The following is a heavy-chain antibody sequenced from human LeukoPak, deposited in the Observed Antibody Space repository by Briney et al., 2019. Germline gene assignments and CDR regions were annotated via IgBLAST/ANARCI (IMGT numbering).Heavy chain of an antibody. CDR1: GDSVSSNSAT. D-gene: IGHD6-13*01. CDR2: TYYRSKWSS. CDR3: ARIAVASRVIDY. J-gene: IGHJ4*02. V-gene: IGHV6-1*01. Sequence: SQTLSLTCAISGDSVSSNSATWTWIRQSPSRGLEWLGRTYYRSKWSSDYAVSVKGRITISPDTSKNQFSLQLNSVTPEDTAVYYCARIAVASRVIDYWGQGSLVTVSS.